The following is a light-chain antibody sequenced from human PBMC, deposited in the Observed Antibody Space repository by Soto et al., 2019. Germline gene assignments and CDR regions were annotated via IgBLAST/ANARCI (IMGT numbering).Light chain of an antibody. J-gene: IGKJ1*01. Sequence: EIVLAQSPATLSLSPGEKATFSCRASQSLTVTYSAWYQQKPGQPPRLLIHSTSVSTTGIPDRFGGSGSGSDFTLTISRLEPEDFAVYYCQQYRRSVWTFGQGTRV. CDR1: QSLTVTY. V-gene: IGKV3-20*01. CDR2: STS. CDR3: QQYRRSVWT.